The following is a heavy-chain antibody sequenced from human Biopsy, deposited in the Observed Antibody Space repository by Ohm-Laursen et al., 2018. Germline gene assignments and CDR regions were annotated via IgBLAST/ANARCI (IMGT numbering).Heavy chain of an antibody. CDR3: ARDYTWNYVGIGY. V-gene: IGHV3-23*01. CDR2: ISGTTTKT. D-gene: IGHD1-7*01. Sequence: GSLRLSCAASGFTFNIYAMNWVRQAPGKSLEWVSTISGTTTKTYYADSVKGRFTISRDNSKNTVSLQMDSLRAEDTALYYCARDYTWNYVGIGYWGHGTLVTVSS. CDR1: GFTFNIYA. J-gene: IGHJ4*01.